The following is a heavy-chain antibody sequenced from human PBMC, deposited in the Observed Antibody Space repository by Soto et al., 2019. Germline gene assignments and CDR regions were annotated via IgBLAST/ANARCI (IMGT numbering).Heavy chain of an antibody. J-gene: IGHJ4*02. D-gene: IGHD6-6*01. V-gene: IGHV1-2*02. CDR2: ISPNNGGT. Sequence: QVQLVQSGPEVKIPGASVKVSCKASGYTFTAYYIHWVRQAPGKGLEWLGWISPNNGGTIYAQKFQGRVTLTRDTSVSTAYMELSRLTSDDTAVYYCARVEGSASSTGDWGQGTLVTVSS. CDR1: GYTFTAYY. CDR3: ARVEGSASSTGD.